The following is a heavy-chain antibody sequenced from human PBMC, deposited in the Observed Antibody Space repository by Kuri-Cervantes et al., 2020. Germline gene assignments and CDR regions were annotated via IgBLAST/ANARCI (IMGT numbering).Heavy chain of an antibody. CDR2: IKEDGSDK. CDR3: ARVRVSDDAVDY. D-gene: IGHD1-1*01. J-gene: IGHJ4*02. CDR1: GFTFSNSW. Sequence: GGSLRLSCAASGFTFSNSWMNWVRQAPGKGLEWVAHIKEDGSDKYYVDSVKGRFTISRDNAKNSLYLQMNSLRAEDTAVYYCARVRVSDDAVDYWGQGTLVTVSS. V-gene: IGHV3-7*01.